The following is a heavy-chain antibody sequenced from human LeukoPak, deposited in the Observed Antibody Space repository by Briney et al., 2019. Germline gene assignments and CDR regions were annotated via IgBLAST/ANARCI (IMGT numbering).Heavy chain of an antibody. V-gene: IGHV3-21*01. D-gene: IGHD3-22*01. Sequence: GGSLRLSCAASGFTFRSYSMNWVRQAPGKGLEWVSAIDPTSTYIYYADSVKGRFTVSRDNSKNTLYLQMNSLRADDTAIYYCSRKIGYDYYDSSAFPWDLGHWGQGTLVTVSS. CDR1: GFTFRSYS. CDR2: IDPTSTYI. J-gene: IGHJ1*01. CDR3: SRKIGYDYYDSSAFPWDLGH.